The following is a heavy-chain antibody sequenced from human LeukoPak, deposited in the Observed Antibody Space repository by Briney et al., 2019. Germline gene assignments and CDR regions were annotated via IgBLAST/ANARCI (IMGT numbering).Heavy chain of an antibody. CDR2: ISYDGSNK. CDR3: ARGLSTREDFDY. D-gene: IGHD2-2*01. V-gene: IGHV3-30*01. CDR1: GFTFSSYA. Sequence: GGSLRLSCAASGFTFSSYAMHWVRQAPGKGLEWVAVISYDGSNKYYADSVKGRFTISRDNSKNTLYLQTNSLRAEDTAVYYCARGLSTREDFDYWGQGTLVTVSS. J-gene: IGHJ4*02.